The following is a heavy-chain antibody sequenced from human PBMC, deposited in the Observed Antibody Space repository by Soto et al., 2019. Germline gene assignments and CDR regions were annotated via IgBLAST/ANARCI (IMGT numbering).Heavy chain of an antibody. Sequence: QVQLVQSGAEVKKPGASVKVSCKASGYTFTSYYMHWVRQAPGQGLEWMGIINPSGGSTSYAQKFQGRVTMTRDTSTSTVYMELSSLRSEDTAVYYCASPGGYSSSSSPYYYYGMDVWGQGTTVTVSS. CDR3: ASPGGYSSSSSPYYYYGMDV. D-gene: IGHD6-6*01. CDR1: GYTFTSYY. CDR2: INPSGGST. V-gene: IGHV1-46*01. J-gene: IGHJ6*02.